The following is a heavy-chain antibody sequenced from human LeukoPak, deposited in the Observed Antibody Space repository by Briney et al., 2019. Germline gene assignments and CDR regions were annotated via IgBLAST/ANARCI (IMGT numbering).Heavy chain of an antibody. V-gene: IGHV3-30*18. CDR2: ISYDGSNK. Sequence: GGSLRLSCVASGFNFRHYGIHWVRQAPGKGLEWVAVISYDGSNKYYADSVKGRFTISRDNSKNTLYLQMNSLRAEDTAVYYCAKDSLFFVWGKGTTVTVSS. CDR1: GFNFRHYG. J-gene: IGHJ6*04. D-gene: IGHD3-3*01. CDR3: AKDSLFFV.